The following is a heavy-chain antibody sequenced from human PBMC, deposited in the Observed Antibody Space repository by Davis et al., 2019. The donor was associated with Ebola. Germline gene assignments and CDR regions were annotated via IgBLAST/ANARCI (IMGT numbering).Heavy chain of an antibody. V-gene: IGHV1-18*01. CDR2: ISAYNGNT. CDR1: GYTFTSYG. J-gene: IGHJ4*02. Sequence: AASVKVSCKASGYTFTSYGISWVRQAPGQGLEWMGWISAYNGNTNYAQKLQGRVTMTTDTSTSTAYMELRSLSSDDTAVYYCARGGGLLWFGAETVDYWGQGTLVTVSS. D-gene: IGHD3-10*01. CDR3: ARGGGLLWFGAETVDY.